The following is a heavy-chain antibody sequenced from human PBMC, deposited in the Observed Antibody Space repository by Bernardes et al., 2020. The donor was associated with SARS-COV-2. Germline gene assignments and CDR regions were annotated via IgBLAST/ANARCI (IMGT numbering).Heavy chain of an antibody. CDR1: GYSFTSYW. CDR2: IYPGDSDT. D-gene: IGHD3-3*01. CDR3: ARMAYYDFWSGYYFGGPGSLSPPLNGMDV. Sequence: GESLKISCKGSGYSFTSYWIGWVRQMPGKGLEWMGIIYPGDSDTRYSPSFQGQVTISADKSISTAYLQWSSLKASDTAVYYCARMAYYDFWSGYYFGGPGSLSPPLNGMDVWGQGTTVTVSS. J-gene: IGHJ6*02. V-gene: IGHV5-51*01.